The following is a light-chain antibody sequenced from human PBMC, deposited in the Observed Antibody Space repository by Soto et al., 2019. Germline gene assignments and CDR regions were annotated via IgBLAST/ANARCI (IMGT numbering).Light chain of an antibody. CDR1: QSITTW. J-gene: IGKJ3*01. Sequence: DIQMTQSPSTLSASVGDRVTITCRASQSITTWLAWYQQKPGKAPKLLIYRASSLESGVPSRFSGSGSGTEFTLTISSLQPADFATYYCQHYTTYSGTFGPGTKLDIK. CDR3: QHYTTYSGT. V-gene: IGKV1-5*03. CDR2: RAS.